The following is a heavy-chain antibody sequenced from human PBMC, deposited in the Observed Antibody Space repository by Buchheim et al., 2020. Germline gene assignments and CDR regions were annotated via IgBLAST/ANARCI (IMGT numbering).Heavy chain of an antibody. CDR3: ARDSRTTVTTGYYFDY. CDR2: IWYDGSNK. J-gene: IGHJ4*02. Sequence: QVQLVESGGGVVQPGRSLRLSCAASGFTFSSYGMHWVRQAPGKGLEWVAVIWYDGSNKYYADSVKGRFTISRDNSKNPLYLQMNSLRAEDTAVYYCARDSRTTVTTGYYFDYWGQGTL. V-gene: IGHV3-33*01. CDR1: GFTFSSYG. D-gene: IGHD4-17*01.